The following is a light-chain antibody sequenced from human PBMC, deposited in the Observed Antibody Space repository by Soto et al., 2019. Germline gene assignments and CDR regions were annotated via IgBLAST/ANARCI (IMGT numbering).Light chain of an antibody. CDR1: SSNIGSNY. Sequence: QLVLTQPPSASGTPGQRVTISCSGSSSNIGSNYVSWYQQLPGTAPKLLIYRNNQRPSGVTDRFSGSKSGTSASLAISGLRSEDEADYYCAAWDDSLSGLWVFGGGTKLTVL. CDR3: AAWDDSLSGLWV. J-gene: IGLJ3*02. CDR2: RNN. V-gene: IGLV1-47*01.